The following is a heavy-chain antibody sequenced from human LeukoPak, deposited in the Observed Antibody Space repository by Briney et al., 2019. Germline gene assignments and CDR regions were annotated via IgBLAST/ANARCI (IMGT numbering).Heavy chain of an antibody. D-gene: IGHD3-10*01. V-gene: IGHV1-8*01. Sequence: ASVKVSCKASGYTFTSYDINWVRQATGQGLEWMGWMNPNSGNTGYAQKFQGRVTMTRNTSISTAYMELSSLRSEDTAVYYCARGAVVRGVTYNWFDPWGQGTLVTVSS. CDR2: MNPNSGNT. J-gene: IGHJ5*02. CDR3: ARGAVVRGVTYNWFDP. CDR1: GYTFTSYD.